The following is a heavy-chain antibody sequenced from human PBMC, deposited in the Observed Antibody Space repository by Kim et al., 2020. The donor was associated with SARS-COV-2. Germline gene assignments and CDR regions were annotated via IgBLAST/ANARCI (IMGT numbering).Heavy chain of an antibody. J-gene: IGHJ4*02. D-gene: IGHD6-6*01. Sequence: SETLSLTCTVSGGSISSSSYYWGWIRQPPGKGLEWIGSIYYSGSTYYNPSLKSRVTISVDTSKNQFSLKLSSVTAADTAVYYCARHTGFRGLLIAARPDYYCDHWGQGTLVRVS. V-gene: IGHV4-39*01. CDR1: GGSISSSSYY. CDR3: ARHTGFRGLLIAARPDYYCDH. CDR2: IYYSGST.